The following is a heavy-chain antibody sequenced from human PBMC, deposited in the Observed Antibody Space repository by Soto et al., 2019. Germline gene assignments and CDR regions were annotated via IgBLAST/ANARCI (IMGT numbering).Heavy chain of an antibody. J-gene: IGHJ5*02. V-gene: IGHV3-9*01. CDR2: ISWNSGRT. CDR3: AKDIVWIEADGTSWFDP. Sequence: EVQLVESGGGLVQPGRSLRLSCAASGFTFNDYAMHWVRQAPGKGLEWVSGISWNSGRTGYADSVKGRFTISRDKAKKSLYLQMNSLRVEDTAFYYCAKDIVWIEADGTSWFDPWGQGTLVTVSS. CDR1: GFTFNDYA. D-gene: IGHD6-13*01.